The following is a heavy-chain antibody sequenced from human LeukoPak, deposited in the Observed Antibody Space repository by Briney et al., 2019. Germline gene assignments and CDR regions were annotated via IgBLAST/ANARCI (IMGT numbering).Heavy chain of an antibody. CDR3: AREGGQDAFDI. CDR1: GGSISSYY. CDR2: IYYSGST. V-gene: IGHV4-59*12. Sequence: SETLSLTCTVSGGSISSYYWSWIRQPPGKGLEWIGYIYYSGSTNYSPSLKSRVTLSVDTSKNQFSLKLSSVTAADTAVYYCAREGGQDAFDIWGQGTMVTVSS. J-gene: IGHJ3*02.